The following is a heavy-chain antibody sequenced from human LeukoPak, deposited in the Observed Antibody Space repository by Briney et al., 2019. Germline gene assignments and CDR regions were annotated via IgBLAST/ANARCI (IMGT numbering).Heavy chain of an antibody. Sequence: PGGSLRLSCAASGFTFSSSGMHWVRRAPGKGLEWVSVISYDGSTKYYADSVKGRFTISRDNSNNTLYLQMNSLKSEDTAFYSCAKGAVSNSWSQPLDSWGQGTLVTVSS. V-gene: IGHV3-30*18. D-gene: IGHD6-13*01. CDR3: AKGAVSNSWSQPLDS. CDR1: GFTFSSSG. J-gene: IGHJ4*02. CDR2: ISYDGSTK.